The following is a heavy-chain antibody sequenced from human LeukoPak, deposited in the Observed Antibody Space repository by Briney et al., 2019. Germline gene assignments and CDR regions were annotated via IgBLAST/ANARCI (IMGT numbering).Heavy chain of an antibody. CDR1: GFTFSNYG. D-gene: IGHD2-21*02. CDR2: IPYDGTNK. J-gene: IGHJ5*02. Sequence: GGSLRLSCAPSGFTFSNYGMHWVRQAPGKGLEWVAFIPYDGTNKYYADSVKGRFTISRDNSKNTLYPQMNSLRAEDTAVYYCAKLDGGPYCGGDCYGGVIDPWGQGTLVTVSS. V-gene: IGHV3-30*02. CDR3: AKLDGGPYCGGDCYGGVIDP.